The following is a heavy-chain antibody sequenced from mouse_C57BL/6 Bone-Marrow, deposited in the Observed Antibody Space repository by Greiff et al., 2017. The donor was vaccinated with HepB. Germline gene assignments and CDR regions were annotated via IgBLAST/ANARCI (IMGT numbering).Heavy chain of an antibody. Sequence: EVQVVEPGGGLVKPGGSLKLSCAASGFTFSDYGMHWVRQAPEKGLEWVAYISSGSSTIYYADTVKGRITITRDNAKNTMFLQMTSLRSEDAAMYYCARPTGTDWFAYWGQGTLVTVSA. V-gene: IGHV5-17*01. D-gene: IGHD4-1*01. CDR2: ISSGSSTI. CDR1: GFTFSDYG. CDR3: ARPTGTDWFAY. J-gene: IGHJ3*01.